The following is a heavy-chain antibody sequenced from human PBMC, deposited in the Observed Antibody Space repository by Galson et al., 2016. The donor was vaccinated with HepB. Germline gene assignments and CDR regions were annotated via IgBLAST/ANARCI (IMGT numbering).Heavy chain of an antibody. V-gene: IGHV3-21*01. CDR1: GFTFSTYN. CDR3: ARDNCINAICYTGWFDS. J-gene: IGHJ5*01. D-gene: IGHD2-8*01. Sequence: SLRLSCAASGFTFSTYNVNWVRQAPGKGLEWVSSISYNIYYADSVRGRFTISRDNAKNSLFLQMNSLRVEDTAVYYCARDNCINAICYTGWFDSWGQGTLVTVSS. CDR2: ISYNI.